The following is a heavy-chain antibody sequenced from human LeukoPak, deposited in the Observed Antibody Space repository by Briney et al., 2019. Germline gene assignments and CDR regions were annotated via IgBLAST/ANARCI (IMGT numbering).Heavy chain of an antibody. Sequence: GGSLRLSCAASGFTFSSYAMSWVRQAPGKGLEWVSAISGSGGSTYYADSVKGRFTISRDNSKNTLYLQMDSLRAEDTAVYYCARGSNYYDSSGHYWGRGTLVTVSS. J-gene: IGHJ4*02. V-gene: IGHV3-23*01. CDR3: ARGSNYYDSSGHY. CDR2: ISGSGGST. CDR1: GFTFSSYA. D-gene: IGHD3-22*01.